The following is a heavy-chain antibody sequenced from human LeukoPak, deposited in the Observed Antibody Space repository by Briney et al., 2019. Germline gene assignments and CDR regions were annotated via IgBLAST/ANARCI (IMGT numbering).Heavy chain of an antibody. CDR1: GFTFSSSC. D-gene: IGHD2-15*01. J-gene: IGHJ3*02. CDR2: ISYDGSNR. CDR3: AKVLDAFDI. Sequence: PGGSLRLSCAASGFTFSSSCMHWVRQAPGKGLEWVAFISYDGSNRYYADSVKGRFTISRDNSKNTLYLQMNSLRAEDTAVYYCAKVLDAFDIWGQGTMVTVSS. V-gene: IGHV3-30*02.